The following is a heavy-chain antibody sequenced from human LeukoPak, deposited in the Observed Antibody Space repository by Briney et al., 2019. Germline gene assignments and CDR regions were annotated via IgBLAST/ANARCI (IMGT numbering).Heavy chain of an antibody. Sequence: KPSETLSLTCSVSGGSINSGYWSWIRQPPGKGLEWIGLLYPSGSTNYNPSLKSRVTMSVDTSRTQFSLKLSSMTAADTAVYYCAGGHYPLEYWGQGTLVTVSS. CDR2: LYPSGST. J-gene: IGHJ4*02. V-gene: IGHV4-4*07. CDR3: AGGHYPLEY. D-gene: IGHD1-26*01. CDR1: GGSINSGY.